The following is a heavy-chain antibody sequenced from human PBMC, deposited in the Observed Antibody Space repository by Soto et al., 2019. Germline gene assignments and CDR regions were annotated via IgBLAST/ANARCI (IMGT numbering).Heavy chain of an antibody. CDR2: IYYSGST. Sequence: QVQLQESGPGLVKPSETLSLTCTVSGGSISSYYWSWIRQPPGKGLEWIGYIYYSGSTNYNPSLKSRVTISVDTYKNQFSLKLSSVTAADTAVYYCARGGGSSWSYYYYYMDVWGKGTPVTVSS. CDR1: GGSISSYY. V-gene: IGHV4-59*01. CDR3: ARGGGSSWSYYYYYMDV. D-gene: IGHD2-15*01. J-gene: IGHJ6*03.